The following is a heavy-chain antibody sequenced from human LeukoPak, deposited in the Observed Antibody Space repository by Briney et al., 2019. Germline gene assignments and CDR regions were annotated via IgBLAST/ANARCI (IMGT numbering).Heavy chain of an antibody. V-gene: IGHV1-8*01. D-gene: IGHD3-10*01. Sequence: ASVKVSCKASGYTFTSYDINWVRQATGQGLEWMGWMNPNSGNTGYAQKFQGRVTMTRNTSISTAYMELSSLRSEDTAVYYCARGLRITMVRGATPPGYWGQGTLVTVSS. J-gene: IGHJ4*02. CDR1: GYTFTSYD. CDR2: MNPNSGNT. CDR3: ARGLRITMVRGATPPGY.